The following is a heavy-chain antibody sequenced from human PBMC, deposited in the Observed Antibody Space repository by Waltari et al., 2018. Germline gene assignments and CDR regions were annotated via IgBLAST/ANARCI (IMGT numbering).Heavy chain of an antibody. Sequence: EVQLVESGGGLVQPGGSLSLSCAASGFTFSNYWMSWVRQAPGKGLECVANIKEDGSEKTYGDSVKGRFTISRDNAKNSLYLQMNSLRPEDTAVYYCANPRLDGDYDRRKWGQGTLVTVSS. J-gene: IGHJ1*01. V-gene: IGHV3-7*03. CDR1: GFTFSNYW. D-gene: IGHD4-17*01. CDR3: ANPRLDGDYDRRK. CDR2: IKEDGSEK.